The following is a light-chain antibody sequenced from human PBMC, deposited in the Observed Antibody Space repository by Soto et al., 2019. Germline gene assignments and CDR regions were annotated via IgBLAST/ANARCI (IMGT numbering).Light chain of an antibody. CDR2: GAS. J-gene: IGKJ1*01. CDR1: QSVTNSF. Sequence: EIVLAQSPGTLSLSPGERATLSCTPSQSVTNSFLAWYQQKPGQAPRLLIYGASRRATGIPDRFTGSGSGTDFTLTISRLEPEDFAVYYCQQYVSSPWAFGQGTKVDIK. V-gene: IGKV3-20*01. CDR3: QQYVSSPWA.